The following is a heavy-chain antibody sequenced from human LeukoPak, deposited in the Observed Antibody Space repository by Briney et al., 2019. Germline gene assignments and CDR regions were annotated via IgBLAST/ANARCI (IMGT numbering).Heavy chain of an antibody. CDR3: ARDQSYDSSGYYYVGDAFDI. CDR2: ISYDGSNK. CDR1: GFTFSSYA. D-gene: IGHD3-22*01. V-gene: IGHV3-30-3*01. Sequence: GRSLRLSCPAPGFTFSSYAMHWVRQAPGKGLEWVAVISYDGSNKYYADSGKGRFTISRDNSKNTLYLQMNSLRAEDTAVYYCARDQSYDSSGYYYVGDAFDIWGQGTMVTASS. J-gene: IGHJ3*02.